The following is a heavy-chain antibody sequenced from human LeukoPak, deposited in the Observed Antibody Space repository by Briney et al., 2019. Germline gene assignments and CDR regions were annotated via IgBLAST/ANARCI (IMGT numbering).Heavy chain of an antibody. CDR1: GGSISSYY. Sequence: SETLSLTCTVSGGSISSYYWTWIRQPAGKGLEWIGRIYTSGSTNYNPSLKSRVTMSVDTSKNQFSLKLSSVTAADTAVYYCARGGSRITFGGVIVTGWYFDLWGRGTLVTVSS. J-gene: IGHJ2*01. D-gene: IGHD3-16*02. CDR3: ARGGSRITFGGVIVTGWYFDL. V-gene: IGHV4-4*07. CDR2: IYTSGST.